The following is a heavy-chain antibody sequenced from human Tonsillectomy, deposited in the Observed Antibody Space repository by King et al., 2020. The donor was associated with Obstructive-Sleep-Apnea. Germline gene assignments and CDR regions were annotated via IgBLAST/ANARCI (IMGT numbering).Heavy chain of an antibody. J-gene: IGHJ4*02. CDR1: GFTFSRYW. CDR3: ARGDTDY. D-gene: IGHD2-2*02. V-gene: IGHV3-7*01. Sequence: VQLVESGGGLVQPGGSLRLSCAASGFTFSRYWMSWIRQAPGKGLEWVANIKQDGSEKYYVDSVKGRFTISRDNAKNSLYLQMNSLRAEDTALYYCARGDTDYWGQGTLVTVSP. CDR2: IKQDGSEK.